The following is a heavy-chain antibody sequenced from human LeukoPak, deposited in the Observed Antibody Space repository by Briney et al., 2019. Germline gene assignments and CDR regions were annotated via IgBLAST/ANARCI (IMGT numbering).Heavy chain of an antibody. CDR3: AIEYSYGNAFDI. V-gene: IGHV4-34*01. D-gene: IGHD5-18*01. CDR2: INHSGST. Sequence: SETLSLTCAVYGGSFSGYYWSWIRQPPGKGLEWIGEINHSGSTNYNPSLKNRVTISVDTSKNQFSLKLSSVTAADTAVYYCAIEYSYGNAFDIWGQGTMVTVSS. CDR1: GGSFSGYY. J-gene: IGHJ3*02.